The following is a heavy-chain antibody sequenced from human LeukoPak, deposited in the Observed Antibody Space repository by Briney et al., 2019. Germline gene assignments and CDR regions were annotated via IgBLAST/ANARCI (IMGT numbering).Heavy chain of an antibody. CDR2: ISGSGGST. J-gene: IGHJ4*02. D-gene: IGHD3-22*01. CDR3: AKSDRGDSSGYCHY. CDR1: GFTFSSYA. V-gene: IGHV3-23*01. Sequence: GGSLRLSCAASGFTFSSYAMSWVRQAPGKGLEWVSAISGSGGSTYYADSVKGRFTISRDNSKSTLFLQMNSLRAEDTAVYYCAKSDRGDSSGYCHYWGQGALVTVSS.